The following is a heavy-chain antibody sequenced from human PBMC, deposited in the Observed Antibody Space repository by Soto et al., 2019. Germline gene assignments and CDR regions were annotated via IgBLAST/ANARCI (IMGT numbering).Heavy chain of an antibody. V-gene: IGHV3-30*18. CDR2: TSFDGNKK. CDR1: GFTFSDFA. Sequence: QVQLVESGGTVVQPGRSVGLSCAASGFTFSDFAIHWVRQAAGKGLQWLAVTSFDGNKKYYADSVKGRLTISRDNSKNTLYLQMNSLTSDDTAVYYCAKDWGYQLILPHYGMDVWGQGTTVTVSS. D-gene: IGHD2-2*01. J-gene: IGHJ6*02. CDR3: AKDWGYQLILPHYGMDV.